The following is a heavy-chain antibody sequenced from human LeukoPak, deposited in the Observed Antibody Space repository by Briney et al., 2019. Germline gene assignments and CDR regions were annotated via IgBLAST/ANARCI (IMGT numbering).Heavy chain of an antibody. CDR1: GGSFSGYY. CDR2: INHSGST. V-gene: IGHV4-34*01. D-gene: IGHD4-23*01. CDR3: ARLPGGGFDP. J-gene: IGHJ5*02. Sequence: PSETLSPTCAVHGGSFSGYYWSWLRQPPGKGLEWIGEINHSGSTNYNPSLKSRVTISVDTSKNQFSLKLSSVTAADTAVYYCARLPGGGFDPWGQGTLVTVSS.